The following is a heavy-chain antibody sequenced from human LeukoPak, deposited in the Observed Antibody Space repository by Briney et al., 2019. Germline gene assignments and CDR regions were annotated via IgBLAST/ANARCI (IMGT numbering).Heavy chain of an antibody. CDR1: GYTFTSYY. CDR2: INPSGGST. D-gene: IGHD1-26*01. CDR3: ARAQVGATSFDY. V-gene: IGHV1-46*01. Sequence: ASVKVSCKASGYTFTSYYMHWVRQAPGQGLEWMVIINPSGGSTSYAQKFQGRVTMTRDTSTSTVYMELSSLRSEDTAVYYCARAQVGATSFDYWGQGTLVTVSS. J-gene: IGHJ4*02.